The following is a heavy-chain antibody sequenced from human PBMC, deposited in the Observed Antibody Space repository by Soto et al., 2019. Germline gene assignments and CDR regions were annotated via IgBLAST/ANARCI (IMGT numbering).Heavy chain of an antibody. CDR3: ASAPRAYYYCMDV. Sequence: EVQLVESGGGLIQPGGSLRLSCAASGFTVSSNYMSWVRQAPGKGLEWVSVIYSGGSTYYADSVKGRFTISRDNSKNTLYLQMNSLRAEDTAVYYCASAPRAYYYCMDVWGQGTTVTVSS. CDR2: IYSGGST. J-gene: IGHJ6*02. V-gene: IGHV3-53*01. CDR1: GFTVSSNY.